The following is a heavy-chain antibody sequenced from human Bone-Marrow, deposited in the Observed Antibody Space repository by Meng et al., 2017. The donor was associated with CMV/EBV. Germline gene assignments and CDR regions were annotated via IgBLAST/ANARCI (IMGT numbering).Heavy chain of an antibody. CDR3: ARAGSGYCSSTSCSHLYNWFDP. D-gene: IGHD2-2*01. CDR2: INSDGSST. V-gene: IGHV3-74*01. J-gene: IGHJ5*02. Sequence: GESLKISCAASGFTFSSYWMHWVRQAPGKGLVWVSRINSDGSSTSYADSVKGRFTISRDNSKNTLYLQMNSLRGEDTAVYHCARAGSGYCSSTSCSHLYNWFDPWGQGTLVTVSS. CDR1: GFTFSSYW.